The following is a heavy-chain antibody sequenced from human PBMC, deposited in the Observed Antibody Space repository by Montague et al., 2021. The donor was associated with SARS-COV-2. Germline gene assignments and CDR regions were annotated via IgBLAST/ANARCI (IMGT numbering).Heavy chain of an antibody. CDR1: GGSFSNHY. CDR3: ARGRRPVVVPGAGPEGRAFDI. CDR2: VNQSGTP. V-gene: IGHV4-34*01. D-gene: IGHD2-2*01. Sequence: SETLSLTCAISGGSFSNHYWNWIRHPQGQGLEWIGEVNQSGTPISNPSVKSGVTISEDTSKNQFYLRLDSVTAADTAVYYCARGRRPVVVPGAGPEGRAFDIWGQGTMVTVSS. J-gene: IGHJ3*02.